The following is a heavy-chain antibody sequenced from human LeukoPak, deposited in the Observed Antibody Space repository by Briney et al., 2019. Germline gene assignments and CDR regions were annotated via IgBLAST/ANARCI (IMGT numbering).Heavy chain of an antibody. CDR2: IKQDGSDK. CDR3: ARVPYSSSPNFDY. J-gene: IGHJ4*02. D-gene: IGHD6-6*01. CDR1: GFTFSSYW. V-gene: IGHV3-7*01. Sequence: QPGGSLRLSCAASGFTFSSYWMSWVRQAPGKGLEWVANIKQDGSDKYYVDSVKGRFTISRDNAKNSLYLQMNSLRAEDPAVYYCARVPYSSSPNFDYWGQGTLVTVSS.